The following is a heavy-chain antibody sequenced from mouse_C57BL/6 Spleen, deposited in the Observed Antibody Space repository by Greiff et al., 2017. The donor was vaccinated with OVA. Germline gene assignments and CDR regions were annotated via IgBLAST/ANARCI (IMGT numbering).Heavy chain of an antibody. CDR1: GYTFTGYW. Sequence: QVQLQQSGAELTKPGASVKLSCKATGYTFTGYWIEWVKQRPGHGLEWIGDILPGSGSTNYNEKFKGKATFTAVTSANTAYMEPSSLTTEDSAIYNCASGADWYYGSSDVFAYWGQGTTLTVS. D-gene: IGHD1-1*01. J-gene: IGHJ2*01. V-gene: IGHV1-9*01. CDR2: ILPGSGST. CDR3: ASGADWYYGSSDVFAY.